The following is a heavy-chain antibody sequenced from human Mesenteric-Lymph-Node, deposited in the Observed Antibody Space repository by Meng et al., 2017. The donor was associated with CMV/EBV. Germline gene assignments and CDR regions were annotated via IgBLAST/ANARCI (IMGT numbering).Heavy chain of an antibody. J-gene: IGHJ5*02. V-gene: IGHV7-4-1*02. Sequence: CKTSGYTFTNYAMNWVRKVPGQGLEYLGWINTNTGNTTYAQGFTGRFVFSLDTSVNTAYLEISSLKPEDTAVYYCAILPTVVRGGVPWGQGTLVTVSS. CDR3: AILPTVVRGGVP. CDR1: GYTFTNYA. CDR2: INTNTGNT. D-gene: IGHD3-10*01.